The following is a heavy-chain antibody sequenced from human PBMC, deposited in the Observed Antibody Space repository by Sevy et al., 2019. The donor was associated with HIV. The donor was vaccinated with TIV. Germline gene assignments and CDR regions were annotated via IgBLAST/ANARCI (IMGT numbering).Heavy chain of an antibody. V-gene: IGHV3-48*01. Sequence: GGSLRLSCAASGFTFSSYSMNWVRQAPGKGLEWVSYISRSSSTIYYVDSVKGRFTISRDNAKNSLYLQMNSLRAEDTAVYYCARSPPYGSGWYGIDYWGQGTLVTVSS. CDR2: ISRSSSTI. J-gene: IGHJ4*02. CDR1: GFTFSSYS. D-gene: IGHD6-19*01. CDR3: ARSPPYGSGWYGIDY.